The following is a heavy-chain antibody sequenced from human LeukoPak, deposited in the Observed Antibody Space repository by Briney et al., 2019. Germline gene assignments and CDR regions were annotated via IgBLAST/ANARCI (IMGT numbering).Heavy chain of an antibody. J-gene: IGHJ4*02. CDR1: GFTFSSYA. Sequence: SGGSLRLSCAASGFTFSSYAMHWVRQAPGKGLEWVAVISYDGSNKYYADSVKGRFTISRDNSKNTLYLQMNSLRAEDTAVYYCARGGAYCSSTSCYEFDYWGQRTLVTVSS. CDR3: ARGGAYCSSTSCYEFDY. D-gene: IGHD2-2*01. CDR2: ISYDGSNK. V-gene: IGHV3-30*04.